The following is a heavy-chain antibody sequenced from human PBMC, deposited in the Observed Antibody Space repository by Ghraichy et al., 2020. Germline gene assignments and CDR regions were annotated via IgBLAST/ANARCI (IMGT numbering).Heavy chain of an antibody. CDR3: ARDIDCSGGSCYSGEDWFDP. J-gene: IGHJ5*02. CDR2: INPNSGGT. Sequence: ASVKVSCKASGYTFTGYYMHWVRQAPGQGLEWMGWINPNSGGTNYAQKFQGRVTMTRDTSISTAYMELSRLRSDDTAVYYCARDIDCSGGSCYSGEDWFDPWGQGTLVTVSS. CDR1: GYTFTGYY. D-gene: IGHD2-15*01. V-gene: IGHV1-2*02.